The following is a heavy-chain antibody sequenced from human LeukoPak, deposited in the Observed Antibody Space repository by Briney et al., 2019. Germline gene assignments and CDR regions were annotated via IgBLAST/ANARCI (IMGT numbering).Heavy chain of an antibody. D-gene: IGHD6-6*01. V-gene: IGHV3-11*01. CDR3: ARDSQQSIAARFDY. Sequence: PGGSLRLSCAASGFTFSDYYMSWIRQAPGKGLEWVSYISSSGSTIYYADSVKGRFTISRDNAKNSLYLQMNSLRAEDTAVYYCARDSQQSIAARFDYWGQGTLVTVSS. CDR1: GFTFSDYY. CDR2: ISSSGSTI. J-gene: IGHJ4*02.